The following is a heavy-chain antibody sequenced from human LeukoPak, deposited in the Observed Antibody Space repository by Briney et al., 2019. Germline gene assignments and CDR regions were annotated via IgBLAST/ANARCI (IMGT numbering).Heavy chain of an antibody. CDR1: GGTFSSYA. J-gene: IGHJ4*02. CDR2: IIPIFGTA. D-gene: IGHD6-13*01. Sequence: GASVKVSCKASGGTFSSYATSWVRQAPGQGLEWMGGIIPIFGTANYAQKFQGRVTITADESTSTAYMELSSLRSEDTAVYYCARGSSSWYGEVDYWGQGTLVTVSS. V-gene: IGHV1-69*13. CDR3: ARGSSSWYGEVDY.